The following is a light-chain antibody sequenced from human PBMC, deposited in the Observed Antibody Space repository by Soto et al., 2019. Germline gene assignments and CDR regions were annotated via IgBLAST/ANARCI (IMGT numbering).Light chain of an antibody. CDR2: NDN. V-gene: IGLV3-21*02. CDR1: NIGSKS. J-gene: IGLJ3*02. Sequence: SYELTQPPSVSVAPGQTARITCGGNNIGSKSVHWYQQKPGQAPVLVVYNDNDRPSGIPERFSGSNSGNTATLTITRVEAGDEADYYCQVWDSSSDPWVFGGGTKLTVL. CDR3: QVWDSSSDPWV.